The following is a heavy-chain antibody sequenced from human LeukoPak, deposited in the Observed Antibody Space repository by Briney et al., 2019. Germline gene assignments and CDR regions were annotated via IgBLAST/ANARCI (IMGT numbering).Heavy chain of an antibody. Sequence: ASVKVSCKASGYTFTSYYMHWVRQAPGQGLEWMGIINPSGGSTSYAQKFQGRVTMTRDMSTSTVYMELSSLRSEDTAVYYCAREGVGEGFDYYYMDVWGKGTTVTVSS. D-gene: IGHD1-26*01. CDR3: AREGVGEGFDYYYMDV. CDR1: GYTFTSYY. CDR2: INPSGGST. V-gene: IGHV1-46*01. J-gene: IGHJ6*03.